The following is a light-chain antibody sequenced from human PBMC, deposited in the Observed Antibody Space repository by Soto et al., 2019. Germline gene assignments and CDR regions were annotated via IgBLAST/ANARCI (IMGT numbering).Light chain of an antibody. V-gene: IGKV3-20*01. Sequence: EIVLTQSPGTLSLSPGERATLSCRASQSVGRNYLAWYKQKPGQAPRLLIYGASSRATGIPDTSSGSGSGTDFTLTISRLEPEDFAVYYCQQYASSPLTFGGGTKVEIK. CDR3: QQYASSPLT. J-gene: IGKJ4*01. CDR2: GAS. CDR1: QSVGRNY.